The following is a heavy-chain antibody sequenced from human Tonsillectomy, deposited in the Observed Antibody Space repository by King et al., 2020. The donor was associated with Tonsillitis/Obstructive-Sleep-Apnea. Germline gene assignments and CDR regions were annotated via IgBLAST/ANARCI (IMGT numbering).Heavy chain of an antibody. CDR1: GGSISIYY. CDR2: IYYSGST. D-gene: IGHD1-26*01. J-gene: IGHJ4*02. V-gene: IGHV4-59*01. Sequence: QLQESGPGLVKPSETLSLTCTVSGGSISIYYWSWIRQPPGKGLEWIGYIYYSGSTNYNPSLKSRVTISVDTSKNQFSLKLSSVTAADTAVYYCARVGATWEIYYWGQGTLVTVSS. CDR3: ARVGATWEIYY.